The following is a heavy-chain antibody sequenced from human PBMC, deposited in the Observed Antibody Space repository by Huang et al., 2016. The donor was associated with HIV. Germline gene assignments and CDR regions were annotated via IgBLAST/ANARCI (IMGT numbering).Heavy chain of an antibody. Sequence: VQLQESGPGLVKPSQTLSLACSVSGGSISNGVYYWNWIRQPPGKGLEWIGYISYSWTTSYNPSVKSRLTISKDTSKNQFSLTLASVTAADTAMYYCARSIMITSGGLHFDFWGQGTLGTVSS. V-gene: IGHV4-30-4*08. CDR2: ISYSWTT. J-gene: IGHJ4*02. D-gene: IGHD3-16*01. CDR1: GGSISNGVYY. CDR3: ARSIMITSGGLHFDF.